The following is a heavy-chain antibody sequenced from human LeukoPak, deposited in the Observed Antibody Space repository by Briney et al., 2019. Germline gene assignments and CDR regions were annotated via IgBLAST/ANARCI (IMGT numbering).Heavy chain of an antibody. CDR2: ISYDGSNK. Sequence: PGGSLRLSCAASGFTLSSYGMHWVRQAPGKGLEWVAVISYDGSNKYYADSVKGRFTISRDNSKNTLYLQMNSLRAEDTAVYYCAKGSSWNDYWGQGTLVIVSS. D-gene: IGHD6-13*01. CDR1: GFTLSSYG. CDR3: AKGSSWNDY. V-gene: IGHV3-30*18. J-gene: IGHJ4*02.